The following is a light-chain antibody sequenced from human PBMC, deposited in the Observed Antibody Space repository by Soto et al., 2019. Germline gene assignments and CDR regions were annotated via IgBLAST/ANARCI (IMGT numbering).Light chain of an antibody. CDR1: QRVSSS. CDR2: DAS. J-gene: IGKJ5*01. Sequence: VLTQSPATLSLSPGERVTLSCRATQRVSSSVAWYQQKSGQAPRLLIYDASVRATGIPARFSGSGSGTDFTLTISSLEPEDFAVYYCQLSQQRSNWPPITFGQGTRLDIK. V-gene: IGKV3-11*01. CDR3: QLSQQRSNWPPIT.